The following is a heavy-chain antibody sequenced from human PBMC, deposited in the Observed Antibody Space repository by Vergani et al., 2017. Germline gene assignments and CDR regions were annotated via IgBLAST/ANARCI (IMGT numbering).Heavy chain of an antibody. J-gene: IGHJ5*02. D-gene: IGHD3-3*01. CDR1: GYSITNYW. V-gene: IGHV5-51*03. CDR3: AKTHDFSSLYSSYNWFDP. CDR2: IYAGDSDV. Sequence: EVPLVQSGAEVKKPGESLKISCQGFGYSITNYWIAWVRQRPGKGLEWMGIIYAGDSDVRYSPSFQGQVTMSVDKSLSTAYLQWSSLKASDTATYYCAKTHDFSSLYSSYNWFDPWGQGAQVAVSS.